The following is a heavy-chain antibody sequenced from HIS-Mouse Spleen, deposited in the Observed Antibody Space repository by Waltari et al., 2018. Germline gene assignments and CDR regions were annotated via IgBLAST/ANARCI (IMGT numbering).Heavy chain of an antibody. J-gene: IGHJ2*01. CDR1: GGTFSSYA. CDR2: VNPIVGTA. V-gene: IGHV1-69*01. D-gene: IGHD7-27*01. Sequence: QVQLVQSGAEVKKPGSSVKVSCKASGGTFSSYAISWVRQAPGQGLEWMGGVNPIVGTATYAQKFQGRVTITADESTSTAYMELSSLRSEDTAVYYCAIPTGGGLNWYFDLWGRGTLVTVSS. CDR3: AIPTGGGLNWYFDL.